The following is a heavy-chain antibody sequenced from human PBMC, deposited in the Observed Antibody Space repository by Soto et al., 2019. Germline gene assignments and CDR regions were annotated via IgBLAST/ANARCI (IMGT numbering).Heavy chain of an antibody. Sequence: GASVKVSCKASGGTFSSYAISWVRQAPGQGLEWMGGIIPIFGTANYAQKFQGRVTITADESTSTAYMELSSLRSEDTAVYYCARVRGDRYYYYGMDVWGQGTTVTVSS. CDR1: GGTFSSYA. V-gene: IGHV1-69*13. CDR2: IIPIFGTA. CDR3: ARVRGDRYYYYGMDV. J-gene: IGHJ6*02. D-gene: IGHD2-21*01.